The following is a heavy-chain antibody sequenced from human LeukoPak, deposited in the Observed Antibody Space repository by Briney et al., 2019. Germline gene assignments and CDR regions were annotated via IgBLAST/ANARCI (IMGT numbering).Heavy chain of an antibody. J-gene: IGHJ4*02. D-gene: IGHD3-3*01. Sequence: GGSLRLSCAASGFTFSSYVMHWVRQAPGKGLEWVSVICGSGDSTYYADSVKGRFTISRDNSKNTLYLQMNNLRAEDTAVYYCAKGMYYDFWSGYNCWGQGTLDTVSS. CDR3: AKGMYYDFWSGYNC. CDR1: GFTFSSYV. V-gene: IGHV3-23*01. CDR2: ICGSGDST.